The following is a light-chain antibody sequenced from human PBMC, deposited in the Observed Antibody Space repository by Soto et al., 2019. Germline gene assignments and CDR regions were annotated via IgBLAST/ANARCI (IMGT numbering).Light chain of an antibody. V-gene: IGKV3-20*01. CDR3: HQYGSSPRRT. CDR1: QSVXND. J-gene: IGKJ4*02. CDR2: DDS. Sequence: EIFVTQYADTLSLSPGERATLTCRASQSVXNDIAWYKGRPGQAPRILNXDDSNRANGVPARFSGSGSGKDFTLTISRLEPEYFAVYYCHQYGSSPRRTFGGGTKVDIK.